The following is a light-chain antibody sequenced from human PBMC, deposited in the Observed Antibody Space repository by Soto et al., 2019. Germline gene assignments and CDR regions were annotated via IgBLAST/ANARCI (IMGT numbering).Light chain of an antibody. CDR1: QTVSSF. V-gene: IGKV3-11*01. Sequence: VLTQSPATLSLSPGERATLSCRASQTVSSFLAWYQQKPGQAPRLLIHDSSDRATGIPVRFSGSGSGTDFTLTIRSLVPEVVAVYYCQKRSNWPLTFGGGTRVEI. CDR2: DSS. J-gene: IGKJ4*01. CDR3: QKRSNWPLT.